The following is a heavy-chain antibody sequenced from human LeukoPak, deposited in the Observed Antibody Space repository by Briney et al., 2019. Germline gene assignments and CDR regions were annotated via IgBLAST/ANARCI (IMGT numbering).Heavy chain of an antibody. V-gene: IGHV3-30*02. J-gene: IGHJ4*02. Sequence: GGSLRLSCAASGFIFSSYGMHWVRQAPGKGLEWVAFIRYEGSKKYYADSVKGRFTISRDNSKNTLYLQMNSLRAEDTAVYYCAKDDGDTAMVPIRYWGQGTLVTVSS. CDR3: AKDDGDTAMVPIRY. D-gene: IGHD5-18*01. CDR2: IRYEGSKK. CDR1: GFIFSSYG.